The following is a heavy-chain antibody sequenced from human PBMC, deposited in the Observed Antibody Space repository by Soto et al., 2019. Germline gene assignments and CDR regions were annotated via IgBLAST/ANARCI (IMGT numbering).Heavy chain of an antibody. CDR1: GGSISSYY. Sequence: SETLSLTCTVSGGSISSYYWSWIRQPPGKGLEWIGYIYYSGSTNYNPSLKSRVTISVDTSKNQFSLKLSSVTAADTAVYYCARGIAVAGTGSNFDYWGQGTLVTVSS. V-gene: IGHV4-59*01. J-gene: IGHJ4*02. CDR3: ARGIAVAGTGSNFDY. D-gene: IGHD6-19*01. CDR2: IYYSGST.